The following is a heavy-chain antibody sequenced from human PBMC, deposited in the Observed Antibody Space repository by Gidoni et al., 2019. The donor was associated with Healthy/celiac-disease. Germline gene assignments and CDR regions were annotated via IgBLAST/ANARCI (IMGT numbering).Heavy chain of an antibody. CDR1: GFTVSSNY. CDR2: IYSGGST. V-gene: IGHV3-66*02. J-gene: IGHJ4*02. D-gene: IGHD6-19*01. Sequence: EVPLVESGGGLVQPGGSLRLSCAASGFTVSSNYMSWVRQAPGKGLEWVAVIYSGGSTYYADSVKGRFTISRDNSKNTLYLQMNSLRAEDTAVYYCARDLSSGWYEDYWGQGTLVTVSS. CDR3: ARDLSSGWYEDY.